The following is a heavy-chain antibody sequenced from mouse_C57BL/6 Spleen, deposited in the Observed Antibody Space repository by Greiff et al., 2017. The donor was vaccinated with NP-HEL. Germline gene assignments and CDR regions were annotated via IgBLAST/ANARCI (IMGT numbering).Heavy chain of an antibody. Sequence: VQLQQSGPELVKPGASVKIPCKASGYTFTDYNMDWVKQSHGKSLEWIGDINPNNGGTIYNQKFKGKATLTVDKSSSTAYMELRSLTSEDTAVYYCARRRNVFYYVDYWGQGTTLTVSS. CDR1: GYTFTDYN. CDR3: ARRRNVFYYVDY. CDR2: INPNNGGT. V-gene: IGHV1-18*01. J-gene: IGHJ2*01.